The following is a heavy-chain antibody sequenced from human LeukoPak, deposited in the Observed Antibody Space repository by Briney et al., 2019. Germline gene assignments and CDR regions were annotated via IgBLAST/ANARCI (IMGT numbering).Heavy chain of an antibody. CDR2: ISGSNSYI. V-gene: IGHV3-21*01. Sequence: GGSLRLSCAATGFTFSSYTMHWIRQAPGKGLEWVSSISGSNSYIFYADSVKGRFTVSRDNAKDSLYLQMNSLRAEDTAVYYCARALTTLTYEGYWGQGTLVTVSS. CDR1: GFTFSSYT. CDR3: ARALTTLTYEGY. J-gene: IGHJ4*02. D-gene: IGHD1-1*01.